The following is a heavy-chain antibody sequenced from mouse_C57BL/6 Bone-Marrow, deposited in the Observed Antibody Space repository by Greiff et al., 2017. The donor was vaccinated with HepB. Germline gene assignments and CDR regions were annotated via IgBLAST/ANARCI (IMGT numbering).Heavy chain of an antibody. V-gene: IGHV1-55*01. CDR1: GYTFTSYW. CDR2: IYPGSGST. Sequence: QVHVKQSGAELVKPGASVKMSCKASGYTFTSYWITWVKQRPGQGLEWIGDIYPGSGSTNYNEKFKSKATLTVDTSSSTAYMQLSSLTSEDSAVYYCARWGTTVPFAMDYWGQGTSVTVSS. D-gene: IGHD1-1*01. J-gene: IGHJ4*01. CDR3: ARWGTTVPFAMDY.